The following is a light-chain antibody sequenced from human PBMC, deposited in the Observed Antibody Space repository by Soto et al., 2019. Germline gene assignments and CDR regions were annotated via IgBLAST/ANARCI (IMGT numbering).Light chain of an antibody. CDR1: SSDVGGYDY. V-gene: IGLV2-14*01. CDR3: SSYTTTSNYV. J-gene: IGLJ1*01. Sequence: QSALTQPASVSGSPGQSITISCTGTSSDVGGYDYVSWYQQHPGKAPNFVIYEVTNRPSGVSHRFSGSKSGNTASLTISGLQAEDEADYYCSSYTTTSNYVFGTGTKVTVL. CDR2: EVT.